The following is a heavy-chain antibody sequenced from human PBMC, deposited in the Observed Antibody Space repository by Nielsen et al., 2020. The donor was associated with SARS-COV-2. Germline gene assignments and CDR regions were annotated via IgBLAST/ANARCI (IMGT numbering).Heavy chain of an antibody. CDR2: ISAYNGNT. CDR1: GYTFTSYG. V-gene: IGHV1-18*01. CDR3: ARGSYDFWSGYYGLGYYYYGMDV. J-gene: IGHJ6*02. Sequence: ASVKVSCKASGYTFTSYGISWVRQAPGQGLEWMGWISAYNGNTNYAQKLQGRVTMTTDTSTSTAYMELRSLRSDDTAVYYCARGSYDFWSGYYGLGYYYYGMDVWGQGTTVTVSS. D-gene: IGHD3-3*01.